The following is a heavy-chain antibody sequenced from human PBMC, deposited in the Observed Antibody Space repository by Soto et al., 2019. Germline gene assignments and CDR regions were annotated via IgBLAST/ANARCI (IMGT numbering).Heavy chain of an antibody. CDR3: ARGPWFDP. Sequence: PGGSLRLSCSASGFTFRRDGMDWVRDVRGKGPACVAGIWYDGSNKYYADSVKGRFTISRDNSKNTLYLKMNSLRAEDTAVYYCARGPWFDPWGQGTLVTVSS. J-gene: IGHJ5*02. V-gene: IGHV3-33*08. CDR2: IWYDGSNK. CDR1: GFTFRRDG.